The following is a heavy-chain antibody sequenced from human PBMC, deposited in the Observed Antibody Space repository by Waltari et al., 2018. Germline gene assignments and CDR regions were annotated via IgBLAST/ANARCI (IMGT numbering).Heavy chain of an antibody. CDR1: GDSISRCGYY. CDR2: IFHSGST. Sequence: QVQLQESGPGLVKPSQTLSLTCTFPGDSISRCGYYWSWIRPNPGKGLEWIGNIFHSGSTSDNPSIKSRMTISADTSKNQFSLKLRSVTAADTAVYYCARGILGATTSAYYYHGLDVWGQGTTVTVSS. J-gene: IGHJ6*02. CDR3: ARGILGATTSAYYYHGLDV. D-gene: IGHD1-26*01. V-gene: IGHV4-31*03.